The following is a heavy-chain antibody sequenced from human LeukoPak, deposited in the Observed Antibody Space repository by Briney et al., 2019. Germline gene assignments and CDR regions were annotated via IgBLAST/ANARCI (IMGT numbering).Heavy chain of an antibody. CDR3: AKRGVGGTEYYFDY. CDR1: GFTFISYA. D-gene: IGHD6-19*01. CDR2: IYNGGIT. Sequence: GGSLRLSCAASGFTFISYAMSWVRQAPGKGLEWVSGIYNGGITYDADFLKGRFTISRDKSENTLDHQMSSLRAEDTAVYYCAKRGVGGTEYYFDYWGQGTLVTVSS. J-gene: IGHJ4*02. V-gene: IGHV3-23*03.